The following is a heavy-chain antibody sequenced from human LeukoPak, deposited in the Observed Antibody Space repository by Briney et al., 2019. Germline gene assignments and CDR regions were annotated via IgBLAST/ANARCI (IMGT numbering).Heavy chain of an antibody. CDR1: GFSFSTCG. CDR3: GRDSLGGDY. V-gene: IGHV3-33*08. D-gene: IGHD3-16*01. CDR2: IWNDGSKK. Sequence: GRSLRLSCAASGFSFSTCGMHWTRRAPGKGLEWVAVIWNDGSKKFYAESVKGRFTISRDNSQNTLYLQMNRLRAEDTAVLYCGRDSLGGDYWGQGTLVTVSS. J-gene: IGHJ4*02.